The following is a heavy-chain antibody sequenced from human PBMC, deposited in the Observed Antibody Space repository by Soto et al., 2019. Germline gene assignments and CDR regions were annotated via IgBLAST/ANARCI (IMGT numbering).Heavy chain of an antibody. CDR2: INPNSGGT. D-gene: IGHD2-21*01. Sequence: ASVKVSCKASGHTFTGYYMHWVRQAPGQGLEWMGWINPNSGGTNYAQKFQGWVTMTRDTSISTAYMELSRLRSDDTAVYYCARGAGGGEYYYYYGMDVWGQGTTVTVSS. V-gene: IGHV1-2*04. CDR1: GHTFTGYY. J-gene: IGHJ6*02. CDR3: ARGAGGGEYYYYYGMDV.